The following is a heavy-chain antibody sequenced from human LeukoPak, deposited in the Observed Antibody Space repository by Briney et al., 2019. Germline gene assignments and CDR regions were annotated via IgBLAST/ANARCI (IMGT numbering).Heavy chain of an antibody. D-gene: IGHD3-10*01. CDR3: TPGFRF. CDR1: RFNFTNAY. J-gene: IGHJ4*02. Sequence: PGGSLRLLRAVSRFNFTNAYMSWVRHAPGKGLEWVGRITSKTDGGPTDYSAPVKGRYTIPRDDSKKPRYLQMYSLKTEDTAVYYCTPGFRFWGQGTLVTVSS. CDR2: ITSKTDGGPT. V-gene: IGHV3-15*01.